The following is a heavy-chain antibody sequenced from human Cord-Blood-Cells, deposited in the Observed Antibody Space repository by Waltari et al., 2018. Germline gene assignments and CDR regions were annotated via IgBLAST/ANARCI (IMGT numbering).Heavy chain of an antibody. CDR2: INPNSGGT. D-gene: IGHD3-3*01. CDR1: GYTFTGYY. Sequence: QVQLVQSGAEVKKPGASVKVSCKASGYTFTGYYMHWVRQAPGQGLEWMGWINPNSGGTNYAQKFQGRVTMTRDTSISTAYMGLSRLRSDDTAVYYCARGDITIFGVVIPNWFDPWGQGTLVTVSS. CDR3: ARGDITIFGVVIPNWFDP. V-gene: IGHV1-2*02. J-gene: IGHJ5*02.